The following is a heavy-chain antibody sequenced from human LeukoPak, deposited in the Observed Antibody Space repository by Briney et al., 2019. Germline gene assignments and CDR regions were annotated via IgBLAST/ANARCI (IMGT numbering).Heavy chain of an antibody. CDR1: GGSINSYY. V-gene: IGHV4-59*01. Sequence: SETLSLTCTVSGGSINSYYWSWIRQPPGKGLECIGYIHYTGSTNYNPSLKSRVTISVDTSKNQFSLKLSSVTAADTAIYYCARDVQSGYDPYYFDYWGQGTLVTVSS. J-gene: IGHJ4*02. CDR2: IHYTGST. D-gene: IGHD5-12*01. CDR3: ARDVQSGYDPYYFDY.